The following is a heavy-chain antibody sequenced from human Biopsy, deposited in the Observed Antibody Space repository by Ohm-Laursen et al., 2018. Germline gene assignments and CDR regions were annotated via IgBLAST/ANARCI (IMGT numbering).Heavy chain of an antibody. CDR3: ARVNVDRVSTIID. J-gene: IGHJ4*02. CDR1: GGSISSGNDY. D-gene: IGHD5/OR15-5a*01. V-gene: IGHV4-31*03. Sequence: SETLSLTCTVSGGSISSGNDYWSWIRQHPGKGLEWIGYIYYSGSTYYTPSLKSRVIISLDTPKNQFSLKLSSVIAADTAVYYCARVNVDRVSTIIDWGQGTLVTVSS. CDR2: IYYSGST.